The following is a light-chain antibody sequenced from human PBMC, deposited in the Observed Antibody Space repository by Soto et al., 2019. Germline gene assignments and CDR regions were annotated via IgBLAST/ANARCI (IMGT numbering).Light chain of an antibody. CDR3: HHYNSYS. CDR2: HAY. CDR1: QSISNW. J-gene: IGKJ1*01. V-gene: IGKV1-5*01. Sequence: DSQMTQSPSTLPASVGERVTTTCRASQSISNWLALYEQKPGTAPKLLIFHAYTMGSGVTSRFSGSGSGTEFTITIMDLQADEVSTYYWHHYNSYSFGQGTKVEMK.